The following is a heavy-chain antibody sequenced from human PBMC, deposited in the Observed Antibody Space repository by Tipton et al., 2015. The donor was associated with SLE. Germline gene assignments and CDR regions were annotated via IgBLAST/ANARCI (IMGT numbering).Heavy chain of an antibody. CDR2: ISSSSSYI. CDR3: ARDGGSRYGMDV. V-gene: IGHV3-21*03. CDR1: GFTFGSCS. J-gene: IGHJ6*02. D-gene: IGHD3-3*01. Sequence: SLRLSCAASGFTFGSCSVNWVRQAPGKGLEWVSSISSSSSYIYFADSVKGRFTISRDNAKNSLYLRMNSLRAEDTAVYYCARDGGSRYGMDVWGQGTTVTVSS.